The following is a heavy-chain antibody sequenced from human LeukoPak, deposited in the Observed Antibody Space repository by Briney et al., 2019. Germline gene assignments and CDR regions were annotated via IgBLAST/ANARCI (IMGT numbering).Heavy chain of an antibody. CDR2: IYYSGST. Sequence: SETLSLTCTVSGGSISSSSYYWGWIRQPPGKGLEWIGSIYYSGSTYYNPSLKSRVTISVDTSKNQFSLKLSSVTAADTAVYYCARHGMLRGYSYNHNWFDPWGQGTLVTVSS. J-gene: IGHJ5*02. CDR3: ARHGMLRGYSYNHNWFDP. V-gene: IGHV4-39*01. D-gene: IGHD5-18*01. CDR1: GGSISSSSYY.